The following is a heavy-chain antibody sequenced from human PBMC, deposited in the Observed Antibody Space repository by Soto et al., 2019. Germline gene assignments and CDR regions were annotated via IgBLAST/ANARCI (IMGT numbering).Heavy chain of an antibody. D-gene: IGHD1-7*01. CDR2: INPNSGGT. CDR3: ARSYNWNYMARS. CDR1: GYTFTGYY. Sequence: ASVKVSCKASGYTFTGYYMHWVRQAPGQGLEWMGWINPNSGGTNYAQKFQGRVTMTRDTSISTAYMELSRLRSDDTAVYYCARSYNWNYMARSWGQGTLVTSPQ. J-gene: IGHJ4*02. V-gene: IGHV1-2*02.